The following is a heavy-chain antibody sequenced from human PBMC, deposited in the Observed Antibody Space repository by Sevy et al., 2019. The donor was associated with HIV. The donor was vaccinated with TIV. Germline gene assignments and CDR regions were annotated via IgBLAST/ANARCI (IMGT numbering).Heavy chain of an antibody. CDR1: GFTFRNHW. J-gene: IGHJ4*02. CDR3: ARDVDC. CDR2: IKPDGSQK. V-gene: IGHV3-7*01. Sequence: GGSLRLSCAASGFTFRNHWMAWVRQAPGKGLEWVAGIKPDGSQKYYVDSVKGRFTISRDNAGNSLYLQMNSLRAEDTAVYYCARDVDCWGQGTLVTVSS.